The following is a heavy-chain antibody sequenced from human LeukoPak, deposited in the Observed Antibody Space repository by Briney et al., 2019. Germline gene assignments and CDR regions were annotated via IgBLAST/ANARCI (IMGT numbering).Heavy chain of an antibody. CDR3: ARPRLRPDYFDY. V-gene: IGHV1-69*13. J-gene: IGHJ4*02. D-gene: IGHD4-17*01. CDR1: GGTFSSYA. CDR2: IIPVFGTA. Sequence: ASVKVSRKASGGTFSSYAISWVRQAPGQGLEWMGGIIPVFGTANYAQKFQGRVTITADESTSTAYMELSSLRSEDTAVYYCARPRLRPDYFDYWGQGTLVTVSS.